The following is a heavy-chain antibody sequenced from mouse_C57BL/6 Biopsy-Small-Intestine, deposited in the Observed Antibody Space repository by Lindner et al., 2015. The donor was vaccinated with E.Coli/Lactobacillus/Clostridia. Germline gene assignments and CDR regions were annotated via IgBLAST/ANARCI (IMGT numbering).Heavy chain of an antibody. J-gene: IGHJ4*01. V-gene: IGHV1-80*01. CDR2: IYPGDGDT. CDR1: GYAFSNYW. CDR3: ARWGFMDY. Sequence: VQLQESGAERVKPGASVKIACKASGYAFSNYWMNWVKQRPGKGLEWIGQIYPGDGDTNYNGKFKGKATLTADKSSSTAYMQLSSLTSEDSAVYFCARWGFMDYWGQGTSLTVSS.